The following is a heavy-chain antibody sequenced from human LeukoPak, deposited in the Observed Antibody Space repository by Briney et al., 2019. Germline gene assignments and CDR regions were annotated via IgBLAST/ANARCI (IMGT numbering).Heavy chain of an antibody. CDR2: ISYDGSNK. CDR1: GFTFSSYA. D-gene: IGHD3-22*01. J-gene: IGHJ6*02. Sequence: GGSLRLSCAASGFTFSSYAMHWVRQAPGKGLEWVAVISYDGSNKYYADSVKGRFTISRGNSKNTLYLQMNSLRAEDTAVYYCARDQHYYDSSGYYPYYYYGMDVWGQGTTVTVSS. V-gene: IGHV3-30-3*01. CDR3: ARDQHYYDSSGYYPYYYYGMDV.